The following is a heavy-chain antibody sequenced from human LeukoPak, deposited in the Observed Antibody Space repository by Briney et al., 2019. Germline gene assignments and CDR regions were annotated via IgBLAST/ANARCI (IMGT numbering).Heavy chain of an antibody. CDR2: IYSGGST. Sequence: PGGSLRLSCAASGFTVSSNYMSWVRQAPGKGLEWVSVIYSGGSTYYADSVEGRFTISRDNSKNTLYLQMNSLRAEDTAVYYCATYSSLNRREFQYWGQGTLLTVSS. CDR3: ATYSSLNRREFQY. CDR1: GFTVSSNY. D-gene: IGHD3-22*01. J-gene: IGHJ1*01. V-gene: IGHV3-53*01.